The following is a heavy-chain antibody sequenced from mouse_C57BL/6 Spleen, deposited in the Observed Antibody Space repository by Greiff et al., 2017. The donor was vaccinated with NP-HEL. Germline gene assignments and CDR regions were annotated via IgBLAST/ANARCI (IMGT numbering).Heavy chain of an antibody. J-gene: IGHJ3*01. CDR2: IWSGGST. Sequence: QVQLQQSGPGLVQPSQSLSITCTVSGFSLTSYGVHWVRQSPGKGLEWLGVIWSGGSTDYNAAFISRLSISKDNSKSQVFFKMNSLQADDTAIYYCARSTMVTTGELAYWGQGTLVTVSA. CDR3: ARSTMVTTGELAY. V-gene: IGHV2-2*01. D-gene: IGHD2-2*01. CDR1: GFSLTSYG.